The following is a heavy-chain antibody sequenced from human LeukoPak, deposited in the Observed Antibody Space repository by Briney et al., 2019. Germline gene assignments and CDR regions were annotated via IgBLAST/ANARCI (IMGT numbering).Heavy chain of an antibody. J-gene: IGHJ4*02. D-gene: IGHD3-3*01. CDR2: INHSGST. V-gene: IGHV4-34*01. CDR1: GGSFSGYY. CDR3: ARAYYDVWNGHYYFDY. Sequence: PSETLSLTCAVYGGSFSGYYWSWIRQPPGKGLEWIGEINHSGSTNYNPSLKSRVTISVDTSKNQFSLKVRSVTAADTAIYYCARAYYDVWNGHYYFDYWGQGVLVTVSS.